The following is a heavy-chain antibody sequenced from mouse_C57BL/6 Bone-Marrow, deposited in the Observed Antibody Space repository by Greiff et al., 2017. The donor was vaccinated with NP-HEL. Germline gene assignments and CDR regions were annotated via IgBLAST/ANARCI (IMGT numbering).Heavy chain of an antibody. J-gene: IGHJ4*01. CDR1: GFNIKDDY. D-gene: IGHD2-10*01. V-gene: IGHV14-4*01. CDR3: TTWPTTVRYAMDY. CDR2: IDPENGDT. Sequence: VQLQQSGAELVRPGASVKLSCTASGFNIKDDYMHWVKQRPEQGLEWIGWIDPENGDTESASKFQGKATITADTSSNTAYLQLSSLTSEDTAVYYCTTWPTTVRYAMDYWGQGTSVTVSS.